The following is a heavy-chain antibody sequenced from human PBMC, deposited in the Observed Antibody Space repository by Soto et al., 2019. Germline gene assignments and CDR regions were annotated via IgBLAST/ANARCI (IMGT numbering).Heavy chain of an antibody. V-gene: IGHV4-59*01. CDR1: GGSISTYY. Sequence: PPETLSLTCTVSGGSISTYYWSWIRQPPGKGLEWMGYVSYSGSTNYNPSLKSRVTISVDKSKNQFSLKLSSVTAADTAVYYCARGAAYSGYDFGRFDPWGQGALVTVSS. CDR3: ARGAAYSGYDFGRFDP. D-gene: IGHD5-12*01. J-gene: IGHJ5*02. CDR2: VSYSGST.